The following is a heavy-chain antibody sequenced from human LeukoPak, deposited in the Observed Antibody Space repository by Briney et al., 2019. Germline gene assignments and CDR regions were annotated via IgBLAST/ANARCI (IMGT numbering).Heavy chain of an antibody. CDR2: IFTKPNTYAT. V-gene: IGHV3-73*01. CDR1: GFTFSGSA. Sequence: PGGSLRLSCAASGFTFSGSAIHWVRQASGKGLEWVGRIFTKPNTYATAYAASVKGRFTISRDDSENTAYLQMNSLKTEDTALYYCTRLEETQQQSVLRGSDVWGQGTMVTVSS. CDR3: TRLEETQQQSVLRGSDV. J-gene: IGHJ3*01. D-gene: IGHD6-13*01.